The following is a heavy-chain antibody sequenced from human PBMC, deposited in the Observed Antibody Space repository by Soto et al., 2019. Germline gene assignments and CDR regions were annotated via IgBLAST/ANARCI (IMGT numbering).Heavy chain of an antibody. CDR2: IYHSGSA. V-gene: IGHV4-38-2*01. Sequence: SETLSLTCAVSSYSISGGFYWAWIRQPPGKGLEWIGNIYHSGSAHYNPSLKSRVTMSVDTSKNNFSLGLTSVTAADTAVYYCARVTIFEYWFDPWGQGILVTVSS. CDR1: SYSISGGFY. D-gene: IGHD3-3*01. J-gene: IGHJ5*02. CDR3: ARVTIFEYWFDP.